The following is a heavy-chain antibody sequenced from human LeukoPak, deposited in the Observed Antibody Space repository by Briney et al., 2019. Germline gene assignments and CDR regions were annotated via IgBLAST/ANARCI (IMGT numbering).Heavy chain of an antibody. J-gene: IGHJ4*02. CDR3: ARDSPINFDY. CDR2: ISSSSSTI. V-gene: IGHV3-48*01. Sequence: GGSLRLSCAASGFTYSNYWMSWVRQAPGKGLEWVSYISSSSSTIYYADSVKGRFTISRDNAKNSLYLQMNSLRAEDTAVYYCARDSPINFDYWGQGTLVTVSS. D-gene: IGHD5/OR15-5a*01. CDR1: GFTYSNYW.